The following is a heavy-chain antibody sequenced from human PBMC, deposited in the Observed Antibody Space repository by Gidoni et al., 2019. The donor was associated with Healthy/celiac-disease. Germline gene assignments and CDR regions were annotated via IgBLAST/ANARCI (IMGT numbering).Heavy chain of an antibody. J-gene: IGHJ5*02. V-gene: IGHV3-23*01. CDR2: ISGSGGST. CDR1: GFTFSSYA. CDR3: AKDADYYGDTGGWFDP. Sequence: EVQLLESGGGLVQPGGSLRLSCAASGFTFSSYAMSWVRQAPGKGLEWVSAISGSGGSTYYADSVKGRFTISRDNSKNTLYLQMNSLRAEDTAVYYCAKDADYYGDTGGWFDPWGQGTLVTVSS. D-gene: IGHD4-17*01.